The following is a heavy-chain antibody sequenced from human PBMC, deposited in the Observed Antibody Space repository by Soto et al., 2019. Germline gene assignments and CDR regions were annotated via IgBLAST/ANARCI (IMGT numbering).Heavy chain of an antibody. D-gene: IGHD3-10*01. CDR1: GFTFSSYA. Sequence: GGSLRLSCAASGFTFSSYAMHWVRQAPGKGLEWVAVISYDGSNKYYADSVKGRFTISRDNSKNMLFLQMNSLRAEDTAIYYCAKKVNSGPGSQYCDYWGKGTQVTVSS. CDR2: ISYDGSNK. CDR3: AKKVNSGPGSQYCDY. J-gene: IGHJ4*02. V-gene: IGHV3-30-3*02.